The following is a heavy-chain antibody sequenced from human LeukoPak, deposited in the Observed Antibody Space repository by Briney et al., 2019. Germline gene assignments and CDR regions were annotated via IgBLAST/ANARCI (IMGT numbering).Heavy chain of an antibody. J-gene: IGHJ4*02. Sequence: SETLSLTCAVYDGSFSGYYWSWIRQPPGKGLEWIGEINHSGSTNYNPSLKSRVTISVDTSKNQFSLKLSSVTAADTAVYYCARARAHLKYYYDSSGYYYFDYWGQGTLVTVSS. V-gene: IGHV4-34*01. CDR1: DGSFSGYY. CDR3: ARARAHLKYYYDSSGYYYFDY. D-gene: IGHD3-22*01. CDR2: INHSGST.